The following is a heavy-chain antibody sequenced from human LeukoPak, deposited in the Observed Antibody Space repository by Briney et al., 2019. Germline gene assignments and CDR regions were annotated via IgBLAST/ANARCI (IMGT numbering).Heavy chain of an antibody. V-gene: IGHV4-31*03. D-gene: IGHD5-18*01. Sequence: SETLSLTCTVSGGSISSGGYYWSWIRQHPGKGLEWIGYIYYSGSTYYNPSLKSRVTISVDTSKNQFSLKLSSVTAADTAVYYCARGRYSYGQGXXKYNWFDPWGQGTLVTV. J-gene: IGHJ5*02. CDR1: GGSISSGGYY. CDR2: IYYSGST. CDR3: ARGRYSYGQGXXKYNWFDP.